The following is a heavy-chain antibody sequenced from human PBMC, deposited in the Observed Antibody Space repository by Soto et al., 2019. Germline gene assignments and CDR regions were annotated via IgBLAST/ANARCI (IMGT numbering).Heavy chain of an antibody. CDR1: GGSVSSGSYY. D-gene: IGHD2-15*01. Sequence: SETLSLTCTVSGGSVSSGSYYWSWIRQPPGKGLEWIGYIYYSGSTNYNPSLKSRVTISVDTSKNQFSLKLSSVTAADTAVYYCARVGYCSGGSCSDYFDYWGQGTLVTVPQ. CDR3: ARVGYCSGGSCSDYFDY. V-gene: IGHV4-61*01. J-gene: IGHJ4*02. CDR2: IYYSGST.